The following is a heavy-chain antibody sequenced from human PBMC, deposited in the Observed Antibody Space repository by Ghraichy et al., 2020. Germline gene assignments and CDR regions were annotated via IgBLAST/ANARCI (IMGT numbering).Heavy chain of an antibody. J-gene: IGHJ4*02. CDR3: TTDTGYYDSV. CDR2: ISGRSNNM. V-gene: IGHV3-21*01. D-gene: IGHD3-16*01. CDR1: GISFITYT. Sequence: GGSLRLSCAASGISFITYTMTWVRQAPGKGLEWVSSISGRSNNMFYAESVKGRFTISRDNAKDSLYLQMNSLKTEDTAFYYCTTDTGYYDSVWGQGTLVTVSS.